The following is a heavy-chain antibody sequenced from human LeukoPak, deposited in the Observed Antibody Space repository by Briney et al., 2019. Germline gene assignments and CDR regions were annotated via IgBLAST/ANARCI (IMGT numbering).Heavy chain of an antibody. CDR2: IYYSGST. V-gene: IGHV4-61*01. D-gene: IGHD6-19*01. J-gene: IGHJ4*02. CDR1: GGSVSSGSYY. Sequence: PSETLSLTCTVSGGSVSSGSYYWSWIRQPPGKGLEWIGYIYYSGSTNYNPSLKSRVTISVDTSKNQFSLKLSSVTAADTAVYYCARYTGYSSGWPNFDYWGQGTLVTVSS. CDR3: ARYTGYSSGWPNFDY.